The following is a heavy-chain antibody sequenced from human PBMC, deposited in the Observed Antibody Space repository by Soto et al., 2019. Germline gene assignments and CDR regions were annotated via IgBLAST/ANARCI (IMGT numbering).Heavy chain of an antibody. J-gene: IGHJ6*02. CDR1: GYTFTSYA. V-gene: IGHV7-4-1*01. D-gene: IGHD3-3*01. CDR3: ARDAAPPTYDFWSGYYNRYYYYGMDV. Sequence: ASVKVSCKASGYTFTSYAMNWVRQAPGQGLEWMGWINTNTGNPTYAQGFTGRFVFSLDTSVSTAYLQICSLKAEDTAVYYCARDAAPPTYDFWSGYYNRYYYYGMDVWGQGTTVTVSS. CDR2: INTNTGNP.